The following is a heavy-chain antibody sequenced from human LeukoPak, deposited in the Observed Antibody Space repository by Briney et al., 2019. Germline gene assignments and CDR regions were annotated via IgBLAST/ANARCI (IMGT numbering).Heavy chain of an antibody. D-gene: IGHD1-1*01. V-gene: IGHV3-30*02. J-gene: IGHJ4*02. CDR2: IRYDGSNK. CDR3: AKDRDWNDPPFTFDY. CDR1: GFTFSSYG. Sequence: GGSLRLSCAASGFTFSSYGMHGVRQAPGKGLEWVAFIRYDGSNKYYADSVKGRFTISRDNSKNTLYLQMSSLRAEDTAVYYCAKDRDWNDPPFTFDYWGQGTLVTVSS.